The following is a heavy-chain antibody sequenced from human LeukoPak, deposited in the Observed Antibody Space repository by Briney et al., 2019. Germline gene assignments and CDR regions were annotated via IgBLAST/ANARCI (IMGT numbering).Heavy chain of an antibody. V-gene: IGHV4-59*01. D-gene: IGHD2-2*01. Sequence: KPSETLSLTCTGSGGSISSYYRSWIRQPPGKGLEWIGYIHSSGSTNYNPSLKSRVTISVDTSKNQFSLKLSSVTAADTAVYYCARDLDEVSVVPAANDAFDIWGQGTMVTVSS. CDR2: IHSSGST. CDR1: GGSISSYY. CDR3: ARDLDEVSVVPAANDAFDI. J-gene: IGHJ3*02.